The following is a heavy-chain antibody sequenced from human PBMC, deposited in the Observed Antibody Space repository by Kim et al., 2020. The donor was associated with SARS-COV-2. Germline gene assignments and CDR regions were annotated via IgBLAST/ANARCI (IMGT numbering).Heavy chain of an antibody. J-gene: IGHJ4*02. CDR2: ISSSSTTI. Sequence: GGSLRLSCAASGFTFSSYSMNWVRQAPGKGLEWVSYISSSSTTIYYADSVKGRFTISRDNAKNSLYLQMNSLIDEDTAVYYCARAVGATGFDYWGQGTLVTVSS. V-gene: IGHV3-48*02. CDR1: GFTFSSYS. CDR3: ARAVGATGFDY. D-gene: IGHD1-26*01.